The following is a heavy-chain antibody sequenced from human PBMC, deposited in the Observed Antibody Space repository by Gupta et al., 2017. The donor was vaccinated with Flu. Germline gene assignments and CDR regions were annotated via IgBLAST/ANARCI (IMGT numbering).Heavy chain of an antibody. Sequence: FSDDFMDWMCQAQGKGLDLCSFIGPRGSNIRCADSVKGRFTISRDDAKNSLFLQMDSLTTADTAVYYCARGVKHRTDASDIWGQGTMVTVSS. J-gene: IGHJ3*02. CDR3: ARGVKHRTDASDI. CDR1: FSDDF. V-gene: IGHV3-11*01. CDR2: IGPRGSNI. D-gene: IGHD3-3*01.